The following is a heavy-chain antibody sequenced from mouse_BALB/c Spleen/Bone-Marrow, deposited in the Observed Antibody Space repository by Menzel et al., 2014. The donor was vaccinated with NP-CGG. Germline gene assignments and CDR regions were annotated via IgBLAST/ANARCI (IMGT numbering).Heavy chain of an antibody. CDR2: IHYSGNT. D-gene: IGHD1-1*01. CDR1: GYSITSGYG. CDR3: VRETKVVADFDY. V-gene: IGHV3-1*02. J-gene: IGHJ2*01. Sequence: EVKLVESGPDLVKPSQSLSLTCTVTGYSITSGYGWHWIRQFPGNKLERMGYIHYSGNTDYNPSLKSRISITRDTSKNQFFLQLNSVTTEDTATYYCVRETKVVADFDYWGQGTTLTVSS.